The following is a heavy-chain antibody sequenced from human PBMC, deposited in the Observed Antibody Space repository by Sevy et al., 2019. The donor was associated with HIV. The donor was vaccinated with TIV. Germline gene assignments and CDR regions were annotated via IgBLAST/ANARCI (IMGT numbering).Heavy chain of an antibody. CDR1: GGSFSGYY. Sequence: SETLSLTCAVYGGSFSGYYWSWIRQPPGKGLEWIGAINHSGSTNYNPSLKSRVTISVDTSKNQFSLKLSSVTAADTAVYYCARGLITMVRGEPLGNAFDIWGQGTMVTVSS. CDR2: INHSGST. CDR3: ARGLITMVRGEPLGNAFDI. J-gene: IGHJ3*02. V-gene: IGHV4-34*01. D-gene: IGHD3-10*01.